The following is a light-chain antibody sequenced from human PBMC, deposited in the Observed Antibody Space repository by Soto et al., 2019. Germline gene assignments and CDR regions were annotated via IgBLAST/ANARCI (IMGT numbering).Light chain of an antibody. CDR1: QSISRN. Sequence: EVLSRRAQPSRSGSPGGIASLSCRASQSISRNLAWFQQKPGQAPTLLIFGASTRAAGIPARFSGSGSGTEFTLTICGLQSEDYADYFCHQYPNCPKTFGEGTKVDIK. J-gene: IGKJ1*01. V-gene: IGKV3-15*01. CDR2: GAS. CDR3: HQYPNCPKT.